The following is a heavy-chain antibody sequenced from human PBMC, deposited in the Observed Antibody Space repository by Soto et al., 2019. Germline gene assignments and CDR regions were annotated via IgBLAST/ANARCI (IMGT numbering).Heavy chain of an antibody. CDR3: AREVGKVGYSSSSCDY. CDR2: INPDNGGT. Sequence: QVQLVQSGAEVKKPGASVKVSCKASGYTFTGHYMYWVRQAFGQGLEWMGGINPDNGGTSYAQKFQGRVTMTTDPSISTAYMELSRLTSDDTAVYYCAREVGKVGYSSSSCDYWGQRSLVTVST. V-gene: IGHV1-2*02. CDR1: GYTFTGHY. D-gene: IGHD6-6*01. J-gene: IGHJ4*02.